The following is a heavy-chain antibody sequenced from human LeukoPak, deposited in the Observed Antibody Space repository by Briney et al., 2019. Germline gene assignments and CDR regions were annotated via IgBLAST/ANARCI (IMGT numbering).Heavy chain of an antibody. Sequence: GGSLRLSCAASGFILTNAWMTWVRQAPGKGLEWVSGISGNVIITYYADSVKGRFTVSRDNSKNTLYLQMNSLRAEDTALYYCAKDNVVGATGYYFDHWGQGTLVTVTS. CDR1: GFILTNAW. CDR2: ISGNVIIT. CDR3: AKDNVVGATGYYFDH. D-gene: IGHD1-26*01. J-gene: IGHJ4*02. V-gene: IGHV3-23*01.